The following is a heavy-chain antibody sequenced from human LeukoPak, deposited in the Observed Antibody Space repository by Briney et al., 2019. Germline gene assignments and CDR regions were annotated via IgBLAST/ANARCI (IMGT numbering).Heavy chain of an antibody. J-gene: IGHJ4*02. CDR2: ISGSGGST. Sequence: GGSLRLSCAASGFTFSSYAMSWVRQAPGKGLEWVSAISGSGGSTYYADSVKGRFTISRDNSKNTLYLQMNSLRAEDTAVYYCAKTVSDILTWAYFDYWGQGTLVTVSS. V-gene: IGHV3-23*01. D-gene: IGHD3-9*01. CDR1: GFTFSSYA. CDR3: AKTVSDILTWAYFDY.